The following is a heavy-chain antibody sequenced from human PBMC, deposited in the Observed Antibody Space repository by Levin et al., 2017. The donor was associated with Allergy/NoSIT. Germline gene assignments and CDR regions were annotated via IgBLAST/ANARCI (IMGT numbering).Heavy chain of an antibody. Sequence: RPGGSLRLSCAASGFTFSSYAMSWVRQAPGKGLEWVSAISGSGGSTYYADSVKGRFTISRDNSKNTLYLQMNSLRAEDTAVYYCAKGVPGRDSSGYYYVRLFDYWGQGTLVTVSS. J-gene: IGHJ4*02. D-gene: IGHD3-22*01. V-gene: IGHV3-23*01. CDR2: ISGSGGST. CDR3: AKGVPGRDSSGYYYVRLFDY. CDR1: GFTFSSYA.